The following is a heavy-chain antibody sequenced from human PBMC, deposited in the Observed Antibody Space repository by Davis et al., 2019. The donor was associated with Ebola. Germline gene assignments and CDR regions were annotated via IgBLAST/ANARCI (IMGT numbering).Heavy chain of an antibody. D-gene: IGHD2-2*01. CDR2: IIPILGIA. V-gene: IGHV1-69*02. CDR3: AMSVVVPEDAFDI. Sequence: SLKVSCNASAYTFTGYYMHWLRHAPGQGLEWMVRIIPILGIANYAQNFQGRVTITADKSTSTAYMELSSLRSEDTAVYYCAMSVVVPEDAFDIWGQGTMVTVSS. J-gene: IGHJ3*02. CDR1: AYTFTGYY.